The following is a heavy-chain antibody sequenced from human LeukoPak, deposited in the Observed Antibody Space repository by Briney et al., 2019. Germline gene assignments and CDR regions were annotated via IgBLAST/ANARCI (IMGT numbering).Heavy chain of an antibody. Sequence: GGSLRLSCAAPGFTFDDYGMSWVRQAPGKGLEWVSGINWNGGSTGYADSVKGRFTISRDNAKNSLYLQMNSLRAEDTALYYCARGNSGYYRNTKFDYWGQGTLVTVSS. CDR1: GFTFDDYG. V-gene: IGHV3-20*04. CDR2: INWNGGST. CDR3: ARGNSGYYRNTKFDY. J-gene: IGHJ4*02. D-gene: IGHD3-22*01.